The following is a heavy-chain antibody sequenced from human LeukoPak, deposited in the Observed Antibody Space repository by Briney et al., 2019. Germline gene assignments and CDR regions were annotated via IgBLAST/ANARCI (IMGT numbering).Heavy chain of an antibody. CDR2: IKSKTDDGTT. V-gene: IGHV3-15*01. CDR3: TTGITMVRGVIHQIDY. Sequence: PGGSLRLSCAASGFTFSNAWMSWVRQAPGKGLEWVGRIKSKTDDGTTDYAAPVKGRFTISRDDSKNTLYLQMNSLKTEDTAVYYCTTGITMVRGVIHQIDYWGQGTLVTVSS. D-gene: IGHD3-10*01. CDR1: GFTFSNAW. J-gene: IGHJ4*02.